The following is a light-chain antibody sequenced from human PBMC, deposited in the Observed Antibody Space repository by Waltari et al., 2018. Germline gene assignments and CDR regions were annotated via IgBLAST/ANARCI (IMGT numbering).Light chain of an antibody. Sequence: AIQMTQSPSSLSASVGDRVTITCRASQGISTGLGWYQQKPGKVPELLIFAASSLQSGVPSRFSGRGSGTDFTLTISSLQPEDFATYFCLQDYNYSWAFGQGTKVEIK. V-gene: IGKV1-6*01. J-gene: IGKJ1*01. CDR1: QGISTG. CDR3: LQDYNYSWA. CDR2: AAS.